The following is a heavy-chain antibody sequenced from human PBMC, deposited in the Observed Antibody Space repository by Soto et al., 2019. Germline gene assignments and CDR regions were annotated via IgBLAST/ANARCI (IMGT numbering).Heavy chain of an antibody. V-gene: IGHV4-4*07. CDR1: GGSISSYY. D-gene: IGHD3-10*01. Sequence: SETLSLTCTVSGGSISSYYWCWIRQPARKGLQLIGRAYTTGSANYNPSLKSRVTMSIDTSKNQFSLKLSSVTAADAAVYYCSRDHHYCGSQNSNTFASWGQGTLVTVSS. J-gene: IGHJ4*02. CDR3: SRDHHYCGSQNSNTFAS. CDR2: AYTTGSA.